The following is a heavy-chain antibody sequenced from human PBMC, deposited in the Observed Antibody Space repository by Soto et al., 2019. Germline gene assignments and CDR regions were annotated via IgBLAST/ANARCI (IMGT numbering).Heavy chain of an antibody. D-gene: IGHD5-18*01. CDR1: GYTFTSYA. J-gene: IGHJ6*02. V-gene: IGHV1-3*01. Sequence: GASVKVSCKASGYTFTSYAMHWVRQASGQRLEWMGWINAGNGNTKYSQKFQGRVTITRDTSASTAYMELSSLRSEDTAVYYCARGRYSYGYDYYYGMDVWGQGTTVTVSS. CDR3: ARGRYSYGYDYYYGMDV. CDR2: INAGNGNT.